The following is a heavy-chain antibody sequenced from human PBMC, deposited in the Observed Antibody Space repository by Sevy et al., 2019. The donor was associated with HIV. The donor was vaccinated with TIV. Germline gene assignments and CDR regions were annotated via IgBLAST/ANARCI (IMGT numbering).Heavy chain of an antibody. D-gene: IGHD1-26*01. V-gene: IGHV3-74*01. Sequence: GGSLRLPCAASGFTFSNYWMHWVRQAPGKGLVWVSHINTDGESIRYADSVKGRFTISRDNAKNTLYLQVNSLRAEDTAVYYCARGTRGTFGNWGQGTLVTVSS. J-gene: IGHJ4*02. CDR3: ARGTRGTFGN. CDR1: GFTFSNYW. CDR2: INTDGESI.